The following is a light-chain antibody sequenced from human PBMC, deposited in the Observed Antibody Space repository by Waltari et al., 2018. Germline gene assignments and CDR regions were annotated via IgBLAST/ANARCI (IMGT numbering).Light chain of an antibody. V-gene: IGLV1-44*01. CDR1: SSNIGSNT. J-gene: IGLJ2*01. Sequence: QSVLTQPPSTSGTPGQMVTISCSGSSSNIGSNTVNWYQQLPGTAPKLLIYTNNQRPSGVPDRFSGSRSGTSASLAISGLQSEDEAGYHCAAWDDSLNGVVFGGGTKVTVL. CDR3: AAWDDSLNGVV. CDR2: TNN.